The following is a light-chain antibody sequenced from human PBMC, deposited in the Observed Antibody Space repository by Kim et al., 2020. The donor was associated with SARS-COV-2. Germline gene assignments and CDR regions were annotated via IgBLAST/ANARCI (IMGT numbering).Light chain of an antibody. V-gene: IGLV4-69*01. CDR2: LNSDGSH. CDR3: QTWGTGIEGV. Sequence: VKLTCTLSSGHSSYAIAWHQQQPEKGPRYLMKLNSDGSHSKGDGIPDRFSGSSSGAERYLTISSLQSEDEADYYCQTWGTGIEGVFGGGTQLTVL. CDR1: SGHSSYA. J-gene: IGLJ3*02.